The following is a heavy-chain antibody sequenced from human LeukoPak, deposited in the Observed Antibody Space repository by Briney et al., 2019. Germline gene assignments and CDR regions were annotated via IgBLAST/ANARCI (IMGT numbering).Heavy chain of an antibody. CDR1: GFTFSSYS. V-gene: IGHV3-48*04. CDR2: ISSGGYTI. D-gene: IGHD3-22*01. J-gene: IGHJ4*02. CDR3: ATDSSGFSY. Sequence: GGSLRLSYAASGFTFSSYSMNWVRQAPGKGLEWVSSISSGGYTIKYHDSVRGRFIISRDNANNSLYLQMNSLRGDDTASYYCATDSSGFSYWGQGILVAVSS.